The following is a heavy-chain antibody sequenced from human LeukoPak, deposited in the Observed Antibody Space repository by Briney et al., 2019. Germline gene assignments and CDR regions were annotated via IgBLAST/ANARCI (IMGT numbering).Heavy chain of an antibody. CDR1: GYTFTGHY. CDR2: IHAGTGDT. Sequence: ASVKVSCKASGYTFTGHYMHWVRQPPGQGLEWMGWIHAGTGDTNYAQKFQGRFTMTRDTSINTLYMELNRLASDDTAVYFCARDENWGSDYWGQGTLVTVSS. D-gene: IGHD7-27*01. J-gene: IGHJ4*02. V-gene: IGHV1-2*02. CDR3: ARDENWGSDY.